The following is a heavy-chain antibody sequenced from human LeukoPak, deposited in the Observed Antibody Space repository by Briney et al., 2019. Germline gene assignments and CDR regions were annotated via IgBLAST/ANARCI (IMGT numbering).Heavy chain of an antibody. V-gene: IGHV1-2*02. CDR1: GYTFTGYY. Sequence: ASVKVSCKASGYTFTGYYMHWVRQAPGQGLEWMGWINPNSGGTNYAQKLQGRVTMTRDTSISTAYMELSRLRSDDTAVYYCARDLSGSPRGRNFDYWGQGILVTVSS. CDR3: ARDLSGSPRGRNFDY. CDR2: INPNSGGT. J-gene: IGHJ4*02. D-gene: IGHD1-26*01.